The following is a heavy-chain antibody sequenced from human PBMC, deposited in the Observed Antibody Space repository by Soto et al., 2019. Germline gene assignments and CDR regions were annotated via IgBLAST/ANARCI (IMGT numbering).Heavy chain of an antibody. J-gene: IGHJ4*02. D-gene: IGHD3-3*01. CDR1: GGSISSYY. CDR2: IYYRGST. Sequence: QVQLQESGPGLVKPSETLSLTCTVSGGSISSYYWSWIRQPPGKGLEWIGYIYYRGSTNYNPSLRSRVTXXVXTXXNQFSLKLSSVTAADTAVYYGARGLEMPTIIHFDYWGQGTLVTVSS. CDR3: ARGLEMPTIIHFDY. V-gene: IGHV4-59*01.